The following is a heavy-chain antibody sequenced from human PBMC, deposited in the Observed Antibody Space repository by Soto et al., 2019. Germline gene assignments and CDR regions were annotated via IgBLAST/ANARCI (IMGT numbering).Heavy chain of an antibody. Sequence: QVQLVQSGAEVKKPGASVKVSCKASGYTFSTYGFSWVRQAPGQGLEWMGWIGADNGDTNYAQNFQGRVTMTTDTSTTSSYMELRSLTSGDTAVYFCARDWKGAEGFDPWCQGTLVTVSS. CDR1: GYTFSTYG. J-gene: IGHJ5*02. CDR3: ARDWKGAEGFDP. V-gene: IGHV1-18*01. CDR2: IGADNGDT. D-gene: IGHD1-1*01.